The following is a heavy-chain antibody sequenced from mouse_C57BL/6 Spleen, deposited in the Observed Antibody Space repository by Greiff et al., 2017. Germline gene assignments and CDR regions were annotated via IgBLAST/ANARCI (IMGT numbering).Heavy chain of an antibody. Sequence: QVQLQQPGAELVKPGASVKLSCKASGYTFTSYWMQWVKQRPGQGLEWIGKIDPSDSYTNYNQKFKGKATLTVDTSSSTAYMQLSSLTSEDSAVYYCARSGLRVSDYWGQGTTLTVSS. D-gene: IGHD2-4*01. CDR3: ARSGLRVSDY. V-gene: IGHV1-50*01. CDR1: GYTFTSYW. J-gene: IGHJ2*01. CDR2: IDPSDSYT.